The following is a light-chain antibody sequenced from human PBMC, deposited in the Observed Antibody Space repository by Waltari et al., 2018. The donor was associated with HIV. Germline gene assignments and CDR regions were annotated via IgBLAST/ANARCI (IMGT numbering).Light chain of an antibody. CDR3: ASWDASLNGWV. J-gene: IGLJ3*02. Sequence: QSVVTQPPSVSGTPGQTATISFSGSPPHIGIKTINSYQHLPGTAPKRPISCNYQRPSGVPDRFSASKSGTSASLAISGLQSEDEADYYCASWDASLNGWVFGGGTKLTVL. V-gene: IGLV1-44*01. CDR2: CNY. CDR1: PPHIGIKT.